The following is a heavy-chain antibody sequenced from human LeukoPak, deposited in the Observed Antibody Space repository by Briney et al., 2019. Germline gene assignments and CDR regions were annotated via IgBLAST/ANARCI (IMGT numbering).Heavy chain of an antibody. Sequence: QTGRSLRLSCAASGFTFSSYGMHWVRQAPGKGLEWVAVISYDGSNKYYADSVKGRFTISRDNSKNTLYLQMNSLRAEDTAVYYCAKELVLSHFDYWGQGTLVTVSS. CDR3: AKELVLSHFDY. J-gene: IGHJ4*02. CDR1: GFTFSSYG. D-gene: IGHD6-6*01. CDR2: ISYDGSNK. V-gene: IGHV3-30*18.